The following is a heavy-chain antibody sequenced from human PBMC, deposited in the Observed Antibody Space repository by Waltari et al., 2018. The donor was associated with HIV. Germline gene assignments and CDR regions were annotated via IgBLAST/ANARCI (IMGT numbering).Heavy chain of an antibody. CDR2: ISGNGRDT. V-gene: IGHV3-23*01. Sequence: EVQLLESGGDLVQPGGSLRLSCAASVFLFSNNAMSWVRQAPGKGLEWVSSISGNGRDTNYAASVKGRFTISRDNSKNILYLQMNSLQAEDTAVYFCAGGFSHVLDYWGQGTLVTVSS. J-gene: IGHJ4*02. CDR3: AGGFSHVLDY. D-gene: IGHD5-18*01. CDR1: VFLFSNNA.